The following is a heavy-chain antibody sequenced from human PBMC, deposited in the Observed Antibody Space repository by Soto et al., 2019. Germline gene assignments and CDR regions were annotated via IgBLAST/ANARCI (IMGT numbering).Heavy chain of an antibody. V-gene: IGHV3-64D*06. CDR1: GITFSSYA. D-gene: IGHD2-15*01. Sequence: PGGSLRLSCAASGITFSSYAMHWVRQAPGKGLEYVSAISSNGGSTYYADSVKGRFTISRDNSKNTLYLQMSSLRAEDTAVYYCLKDQNAAAHLLDYWGQGTLVTVSS. J-gene: IGHJ4*02. CDR2: ISSNGGST. CDR3: LKDQNAAAHLLDY.